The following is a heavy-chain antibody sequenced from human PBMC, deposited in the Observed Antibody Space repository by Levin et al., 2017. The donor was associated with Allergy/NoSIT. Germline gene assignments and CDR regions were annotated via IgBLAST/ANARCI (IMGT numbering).Heavy chain of an antibody. J-gene: IGHJ5*02. D-gene: IGHD2-15*01. CDR1: GGSISSGDYY. Sequence: KPSETLSLTCTVSGGSISSGDYYWSWIRQPPGKGLEWIGYIYYSGSTYYNPSLKSRVTISVDTSKNQFSLKLSSVTAADTAVYYCARDLVAATPVGENWFDPWGQGTLVTVSS. V-gene: IGHV4-30-4*01. CDR3: ARDLVAATPVGENWFDP. CDR2: IYYSGST.